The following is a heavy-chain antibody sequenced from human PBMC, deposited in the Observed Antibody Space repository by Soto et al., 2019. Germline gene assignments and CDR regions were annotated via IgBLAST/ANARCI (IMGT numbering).Heavy chain of an antibody. V-gene: IGHV4-59*12. J-gene: IGHJ6*01. Sequence: SETLGFTCSLSVGPLSIYYWSWIRQPPGKGLEWIGYIYSRGTTSYNPSLKSRATILVDTSKNQFSLRVTSVTATDTAVYYCATGRIPRGLDVWGQGTTVTVSS. CDR1: VGPLSIYY. D-gene: IGHD2-2*02. CDR3: ATGRIPRGLDV. CDR2: IYSRGTT.